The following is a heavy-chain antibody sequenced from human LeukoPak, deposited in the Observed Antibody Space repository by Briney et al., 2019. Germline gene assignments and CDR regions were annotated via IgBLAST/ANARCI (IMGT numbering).Heavy chain of an antibody. CDR2: ISSSGSTI. J-gene: IGHJ3*02. CDR1: GFTLSSYE. Sequence: GGSLRLSCAASGFTLSSYEMNWVRQAPGKGLEWVSYISSSGSTIYYADSVKGRFTISRDNAKNSLYLQMNSLRAEDTAVYYCTREGALTVTKDAFDIWGQGTMVTVSS. CDR3: TREGALTVTKDAFDI. V-gene: IGHV3-48*03. D-gene: IGHD4-17*01.